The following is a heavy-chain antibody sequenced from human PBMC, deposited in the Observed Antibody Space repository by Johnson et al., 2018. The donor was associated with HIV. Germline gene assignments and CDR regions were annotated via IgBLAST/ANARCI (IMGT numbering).Heavy chain of an antibody. CDR3: ARGGIAARIDAFDI. CDR2: INWNGGSR. J-gene: IGHJ3*02. D-gene: IGHD6-6*01. CDR1: GFTFDDHG. V-gene: IGHV3-20*04. Sequence: VQLVESGGGVVRPGGSLRLSCAASGFTFDDHGMSWVRQVPGKGLEWVSGINWNGGSRAYADSVKGRFTISRDNAKNSLYLQMNSLRAGDTAVYYCARGGIAARIDAFDIWGQGTMVTVSS.